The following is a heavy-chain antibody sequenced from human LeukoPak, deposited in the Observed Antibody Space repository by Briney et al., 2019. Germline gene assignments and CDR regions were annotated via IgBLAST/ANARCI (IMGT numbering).Heavy chain of an antibody. D-gene: IGHD1-26*01. J-gene: IGHJ4*02. CDR1: GYIFTSYG. Sequence: ASVKVSCKASGYIFTSYGITWVRQAPGQGLEWMGWISTYNGDTNYAQNLQGRVTMTTDTSTSTAYMDLRSLRSDDTAVYYCARDTGSSPGDYWGQGTLVTVSS. CDR2: ISTYNGDT. CDR3: ARDTGSSPGDY. V-gene: IGHV1-18*01.